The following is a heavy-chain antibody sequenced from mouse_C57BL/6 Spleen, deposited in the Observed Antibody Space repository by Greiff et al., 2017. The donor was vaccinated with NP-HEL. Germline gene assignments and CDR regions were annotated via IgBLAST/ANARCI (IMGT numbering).Heavy chain of an antibody. D-gene: IGHD1-1*01. V-gene: IGHV1-59*01. CDR2: IDPSDSYT. CDR1: GYTFTSYW. Sequence: VQLQQSGAELVRPGTSVKLSCKASGYTFTSYWMHWVKQRPGQGLEWIGVIDPSDSYTNYNQKFKGKATLTVDTSSSTAYMQLSSLTSEDSAVYYCARWDYYGSSDWYFDVWGTGTTVTVSS. J-gene: IGHJ1*03. CDR3: ARWDYYGSSDWYFDV.